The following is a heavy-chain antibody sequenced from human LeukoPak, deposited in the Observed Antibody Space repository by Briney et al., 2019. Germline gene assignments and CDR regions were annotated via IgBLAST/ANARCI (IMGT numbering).Heavy chain of an antibody. CDR3: AREPHNWNYALVSANSDY. CDR1: GGSISSYY. Sequence: SETLSLTCTVSGGSISSYYWSWIRQPAGKGLEWIGRIYTSGSTNYNPSLKSRVTMSVDTSKNQFSLKLSSVTAADTAVYYCAREPHNWNYALVSANSDYWGQGTLVTVSS. CDR2: IYTSGST. J-gene: IGHJ4*02. D-gene: IGHD1-7*01. V-gene: IGHV4-4*07.